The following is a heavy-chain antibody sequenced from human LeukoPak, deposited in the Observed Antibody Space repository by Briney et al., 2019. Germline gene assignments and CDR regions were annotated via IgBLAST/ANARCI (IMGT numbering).Heavy chain of an antibody. J-gene: IGHJ4*02. V-gene: IGHV3-23*01. CDR1: GFTFSSCA. CDR3: AKSAHEAAVAATAFDY. Sequence: GGSLRLSCAASGFTFSSCAMSWVRQAPGKGLEWVSGISGSGGTTDYADSVKGRFTISRDNSKNTLYLQMHSLRAEDTAVYYRAKSAHEAAVAATAFDYWGQGTLVTVSS. CDR2: ISGSGGTT. D-gene: IGHD6-19*01.